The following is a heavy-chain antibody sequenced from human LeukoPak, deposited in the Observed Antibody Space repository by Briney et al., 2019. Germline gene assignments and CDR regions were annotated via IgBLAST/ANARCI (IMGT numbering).Heavy chain of an antibody. CDR3: ARGVVDYYDSSGYYNDY. Sequence: KSSETLSLTCTVSGGSISSSTSCWSWVRQPPGKGLEWIGCMYYSGSTYYGSSLKGRVTISLDTPKNQFSLKLSSVIAADTAVYYCARGVVDYYDSSGYYNDYWGQGTLVTVSS. V-gene: IGHV4-39*01. CDR1: GGSISSSTSC. CDR2: MYYSGST. J-gene: IGHJ4*02. D-gene: IGHD3-22*01.